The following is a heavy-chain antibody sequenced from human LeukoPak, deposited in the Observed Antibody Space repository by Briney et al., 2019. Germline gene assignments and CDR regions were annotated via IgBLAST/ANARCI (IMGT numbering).Heavy chain of an antibody. J-gene: IGHJ3*02. D-gene: IGHD6-13*01. CDR1: GGSISSYY. Sequence: SETLSLTCAVSGGSISSYYWSWIRLPPGKGLEWIWYVYYCGSTNYNPSLKLQVTISVDTSKNQFSLKLSSVTAADTAVYYCASHSRYIAAAGSNAYDIWVQARKVGVSS. V-gene: IGHV4-59*08. CDR3: ASHSRYIAAAGSNAYDI. CDR2: VYYCGST.